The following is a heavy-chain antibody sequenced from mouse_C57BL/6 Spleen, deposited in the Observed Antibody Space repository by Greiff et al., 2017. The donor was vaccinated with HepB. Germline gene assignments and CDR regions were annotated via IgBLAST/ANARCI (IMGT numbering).Heavy chain of an antibody. CDR3: ARDNRYYFDY. V-gene: IGHV5-4*01. CDR1: GFTFSSYA. CDR2: ISDGGSYT. J-gene: IGHJ2*01. Sequence: EVQGVESGGGLVKPGGSLKLSCAASGFTFSSYAMSWVRQTPEKRLEWVATISDGGSYTYYPDNVKGRFTISRDNAKNNLYLQMSHLKSEDTAMYYCARDNRYYFDYWGQGTTLTVSS.